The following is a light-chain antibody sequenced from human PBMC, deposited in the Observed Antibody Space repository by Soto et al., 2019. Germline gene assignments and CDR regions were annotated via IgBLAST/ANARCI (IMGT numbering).Light chain of an antibody. CDR1: QSVRSSY. V-gene: IGKV3-20*01. CDR2: GAS. Sequence: EIVLTQSPGNLSLSPGERATLSCRASQSVRSSYLAWYQQKPGQAPRLLIYGASSRATGIPDRFSGSGSGTDFTLTISRLDPEDFAVYYCQQYGSSPETFGQGTKVEIK. J-gene: IGKJ1*01. CDR3: QQYGSSPET.